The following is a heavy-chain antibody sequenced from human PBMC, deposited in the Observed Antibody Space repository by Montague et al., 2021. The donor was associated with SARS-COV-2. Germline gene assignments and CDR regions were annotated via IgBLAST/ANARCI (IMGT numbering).Heavy chain of an antibody. J-gene: IGHJ3*02. CDR2: IYYSGST. D-gene: IGHD3-22*01. CDR1: GGSISSSSYY. CDR3: ARFPTSCSYDSKAAPATPDAFDI. V-gene: IGHV4-39*01. Sequence: SETLSLTCTVSGGSISSSSYYWGWIRQPPGKGLEWIGSIYYSGSTYYNPSLKSRVTISVDTSKNQFSLKLSSVTAADTAVYYCARFPTSCSYDSKAAPATPDAFDIWGQGTMVTVSS.